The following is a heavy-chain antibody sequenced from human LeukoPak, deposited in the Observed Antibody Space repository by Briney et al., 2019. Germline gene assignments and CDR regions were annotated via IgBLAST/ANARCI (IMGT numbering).Heavy chain of an antibody. V-gene: IGHV5-51*01. CDR2: IYPGDSDT. J-gene: IGHJ4*02. CDR3: ARRGSSGWQEFDY. CDR1: GYSFTTYW. Sequence: GESLKISCRGSGYSFTTYWIGWVRQMPGKGLEWMGIIYPGDSDTKYSPSFQGQVTISVDKSISTAYLQWSSLKASDTAMYYCARRGSSGWQEFDYWGQGTLVTVSS. D-gene: IGHD6-19*01.